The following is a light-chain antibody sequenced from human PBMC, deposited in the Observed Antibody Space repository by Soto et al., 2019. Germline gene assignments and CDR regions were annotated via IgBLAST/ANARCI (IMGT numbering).Light chain of an antibody. CDR3: QSYDSSLSGWV. CDR2: DNT. CDR1: SSNIGTGYN. Sequence: QSVLTQPPSVSGAPGQRVTISCTGSSSNIGTGYNVHWYQQFLGTAPKLLIYDNTNRPSGVPDRFSGSKSGTSASLAITGLRAEDEADYYCQSYDSSLSGWVFGGGTKVTVL. V-gene: IGLV1-40*01. J-gene: IGLJ3*02.